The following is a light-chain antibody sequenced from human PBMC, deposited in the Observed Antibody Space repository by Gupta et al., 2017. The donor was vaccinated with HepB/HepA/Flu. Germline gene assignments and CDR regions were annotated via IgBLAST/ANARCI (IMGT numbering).Light chain of an antibody. CDR2: YDS. V-gene: IGLV3-21*04. CDR1: NIGSKS. Sequence: SYVLAQLPSVSVAPGKTVRITWGGNNIGSKSVHWYQQKPGQAPVLVIYYDSDRPSGIPERFSGSNSGNTATLTISRVEAGDEADYYCQVWDSSSDHRRVFGGGTKLTVL. CDR3: QVWDSSSDHRRV. J-gene: IGLJ2*01.